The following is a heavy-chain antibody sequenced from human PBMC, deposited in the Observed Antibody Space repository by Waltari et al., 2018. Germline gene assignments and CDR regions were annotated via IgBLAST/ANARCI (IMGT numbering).Heavy chain of an antibody. V-gene: IGHV3-7*01. CDR3: SVSLNS. J-gene: IGHJ4*02. Sequence: EVQLVESGGGLVQPGGSLRLSCAASGFTFSNFWMDWVRQAPGKGLEWVANIKEDGRERHYIDSLRGRFTISRDNAKNLLYLEMNSLRAGDTAVYYCSVSLNSWGQGTLVTVSS. CDR2: IKEDGRER. CDR1: GFTFSNFW.